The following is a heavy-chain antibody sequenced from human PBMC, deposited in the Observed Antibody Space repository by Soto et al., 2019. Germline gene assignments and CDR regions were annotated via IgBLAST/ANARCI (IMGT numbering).Heavy chain of an antibody. Sequence: WWSLRVSSAASGVTVSSDAMSWVRQAGGKGQEWVSAISGRGGSTYYADSVKGRFTISSDNSKNTLYLQMNSLSAEDTAVYYCAKVSWANYFDYWGHGTLVTVSS. CDR1: GVTVSSDA. V-gene: IGHV3-23*01. CDR2: ISGRGGST. CDR3: AKVSWANYFDY. D-gene: IGHD6-13*01. J-gene: IGHJ4*01.